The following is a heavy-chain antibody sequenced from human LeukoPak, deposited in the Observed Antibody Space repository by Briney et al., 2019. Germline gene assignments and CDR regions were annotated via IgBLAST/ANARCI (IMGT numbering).Heavy chain of an antibody. J-gene: IGHJ4*02. D-gene: IGHD5-18*01. CDR1: GFTVSSNY. CDR3: AKRRANVYNVDTREYFDY. V-gene: IGHV3-53*01. Sequence: GGSLRLSCAASGFTVSSNYMSWVRQAPGKGLEWVSVIYSGGSTYYADSVKGRFTISRDDSKNTLFLQMDTLRAEDTAVYYCAKRRANVYNVDTREYFDYWGQGTLVTVSS. CDR2: IYSGGST.